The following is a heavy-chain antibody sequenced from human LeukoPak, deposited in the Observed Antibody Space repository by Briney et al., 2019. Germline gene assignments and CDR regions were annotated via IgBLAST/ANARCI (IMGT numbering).Heavy chain of an antibody. CDR2: ISGSGGST. V-gene: IGHV3-23*01. D-gene: IGHD3-22*01. J-gene: IGHJ4*02. Sequence: GGSLRLSCAASGFTFSSYAMSWVRQAPGKGLEWVSAISGSGGSTYYADSVKGRFTISRDNSKNTLYLQMNSLRTEDTAVYYCAKVYYYDSVFDYWGQGTLVTVSS. CDR3: AKVYYYDSVFDY. CDR1: GFTFSSYA.